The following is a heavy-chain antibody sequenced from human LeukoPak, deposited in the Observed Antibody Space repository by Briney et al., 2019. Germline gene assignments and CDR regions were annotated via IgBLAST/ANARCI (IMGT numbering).Heavy chain of an antibody. D-gene: IGHD2-15*01. V-gene: IGHV3-9*03. CDR1: GFTFDDYA. CDR3: AKGGVVVVAATYFDY. Sequence: GGSLRLSCAASGFTFDDYAMHWVRQAPGKGLEWVSGISWNSGGIGYADSVKGRFTISRDNAKNSLYLQMNSLRAEDMALYYCAKGGVVVVAATYFDYWGQGTLVTVSS. J-gene: IGHJ4*02. CDR2: ISWNSGGI.